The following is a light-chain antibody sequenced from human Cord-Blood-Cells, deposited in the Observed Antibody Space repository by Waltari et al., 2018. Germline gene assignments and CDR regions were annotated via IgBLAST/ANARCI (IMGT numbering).Light chain of an antibody. CDR3: AAWDDSLNGPV. CDR2: SNN. Sequence: QSVLTQTPSASGTPGQRVTISCSGTSSNIGSNTVNWYQQLPGTAPKLLIYSNNQRPSGVPERFAGSKSGTSASLAISGLQSEDEADYYCAAWDDSLNGPVFGGGTKLTVL. V-gene: IGLV1-44*01. CDR1: SSNIGSNT. J-gene: IGLJ2*01.